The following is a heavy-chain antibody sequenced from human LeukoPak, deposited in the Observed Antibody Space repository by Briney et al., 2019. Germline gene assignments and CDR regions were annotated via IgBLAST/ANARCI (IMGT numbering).Heavy chain of an antibody. J-gene: IGHJ4*02. V-gene: IGHV3-23*01. CDR2: VSASGFTT. CDR1: GFIFSNYV. D-gene: IGHD3-16*01. Sequence: GGSLRLSCAAPGFIFSNYVMYWVRQAPGKGLEWFSVVSASGFTTDYADSVKGRFTISRDNSKNTLYLKMNSLRAEGTAVYYCAKGGRGTYYADSWGEGTLVSVCS. CDR3: AKGGRGTYYADS.